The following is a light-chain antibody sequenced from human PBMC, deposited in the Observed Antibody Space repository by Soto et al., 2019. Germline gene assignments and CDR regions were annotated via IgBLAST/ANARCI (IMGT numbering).Light chain of an antibody. CDR1: QSVSSD. J-gene: IGKJ1*01. CDR3: QQYNNWPRT. V-gene: IGKV3-15*01. Sequence: EIVLTQSPATLPLSPGERATLSCRASQSVSSDLAWYHQKPGQPPRLLIYGASTRATGIPARFSGSGSGTEFTLTINSLQSEDFAVYYCQQYNNWPRTFGQGTKVDIK. CDR2: GAS.